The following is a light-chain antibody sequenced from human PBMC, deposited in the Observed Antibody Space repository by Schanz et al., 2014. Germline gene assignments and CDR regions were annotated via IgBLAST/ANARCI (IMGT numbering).Light chain of an antibody. V-gene: IGKV3-20*01. CDR1: RSVSSNY. Sequence: EVVLTQSPGTLSLSPGERATLSCRASRSVSSNYLAWYQQKPGQAPRLLIYGASKRATGIPDRFSGSGSGTDFTLTISRLEPEDLAVYYCQQYGSSPGTFGQGTKVEIK. CDR2: GAS. CDR3: QQYGSSPGT. J-gene: IGKJ1*01.